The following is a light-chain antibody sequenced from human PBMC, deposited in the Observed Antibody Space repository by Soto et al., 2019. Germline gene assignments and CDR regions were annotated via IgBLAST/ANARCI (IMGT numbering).Light chain of an antibody. J-gene: IGKJ1*01. CDR1: QTISSW. V-gene: IGKV1-5*03. Sequence: DIQMTQSPSTLSGSVGDRVTITCRASQTISSWLAWYQQKPGKAPKLLIYKASTLKSWVPSRFSGSGSGTEFTLTISSLQPDDFANYYCQHYNSYSEAFGQGTKVELK. CDR2: KAS. CDR3: QHYNSYSEA.